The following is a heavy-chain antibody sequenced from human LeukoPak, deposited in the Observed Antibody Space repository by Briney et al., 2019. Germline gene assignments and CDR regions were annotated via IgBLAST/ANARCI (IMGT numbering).Heavy chain of an antibody. J-gene: IGHJ4*02. CDR1: GFTFSSYG. V-gene: IGHV3-30*02. D-gene: IGHD3-22*01. CDR2: IRYDGGNK. CDR3: AKDNSGYYFDY. Sequence: GGSLRLSCAAFGFTFSSYGMHWVRQAPGKGLEWVAFIRYDGGNKYYADSVKGRFTISRDSSKNTMYLQMNSLRAEDTAVYYCAKDNSGYYFDYWGQGTLVTVSS.